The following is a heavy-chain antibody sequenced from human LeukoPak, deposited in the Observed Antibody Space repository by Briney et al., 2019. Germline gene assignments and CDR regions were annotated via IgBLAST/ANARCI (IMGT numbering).Heavy chain of an antibody. J-gene: IGHJ3*02. CDR2: INHSGST. CDR1: VGSFSGYY. CDR3: ARSQWLRYDAFDI. Sequence: SETLSLTCAVYVGSFSGYYWSWIRQPPGKGLEWIGEINHSGSTNYNPSLKSRVTISVDTSKNQFSLKLSSVTAADTAVYYCARSQWLRYDAFDIWGQGTMVTVSS. V-gene: IGHV4-34*01. D-gene: IGHD6-19*01.